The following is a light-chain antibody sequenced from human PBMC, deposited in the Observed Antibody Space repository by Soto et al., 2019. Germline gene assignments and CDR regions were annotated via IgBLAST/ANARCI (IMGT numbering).Light chain of an antibody. Sequence: QSVLTRPPSVSGAPGQRVTISCTGTSSKIGAGFDVHWYQQLPGTVPKLLIYSNNNRPSGVSDRFSGSKSGTSASLAITGLQAEDEADYYCQSYDSSLSGYVFGTGTKVTVL. V-gene: IGLV1-40*01. CDR1: SSKIGAGFD. J-gene: IGLJ1*01. CDR2: SNN. CDR3: QSYDSSLSGYV.